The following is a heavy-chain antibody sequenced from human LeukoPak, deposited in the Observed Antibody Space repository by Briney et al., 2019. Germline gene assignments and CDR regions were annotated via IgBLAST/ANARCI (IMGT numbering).Heavy chain of an antibody. CDR2: INHEGGGI. CDR3: ATYINWVAGDV. D-gene: IGHD1-1*01. V-gene: IGHV3-7*01. CDR1: GFTFSESW. J-gene: IGHJ6*02. Sequence: GALRLSCAASGFTFSESWMTWVRQVPGQGLEWVAHINHEGGGIQYVDSVKGRFTISRDNAKGSVYLQMNSLRAEDTAIYHCATYINWVAGDVWGQGTTVIVSS.